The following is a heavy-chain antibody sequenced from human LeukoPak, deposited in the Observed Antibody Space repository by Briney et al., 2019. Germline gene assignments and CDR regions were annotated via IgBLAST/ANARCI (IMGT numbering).Heavy chain of an antibody. Sequence: SETLSLTCTVSGGSISSDDYYWSWIRQPPGKGLEWIGHITYSGSTDYSPSLRSRVTMSVDTSKNQFSLKLNSVTAAETAMYFCARGGVGGYDYFDSWGQGILVAVSS. V-gene: IGHV4-30-4*01. J-gene: IGHJ4*02. CDR2: ITYSGST. D-gene: IGHD5-12*01. CDR3: ARGGVGGYDYFDS. CDR1: GGSISSDDYY.